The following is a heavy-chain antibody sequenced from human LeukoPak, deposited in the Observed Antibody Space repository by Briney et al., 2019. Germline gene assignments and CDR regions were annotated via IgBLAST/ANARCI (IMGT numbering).Heavy chain of an antibody. V-gene: IGHV4-4*07. J-gene: IGHJ6*02. CDR3: AREGPWGGYDILTGYYDYYYYGMDV. CDR1: GGSISSYY. Sequence: SETLSLTCTVSGGSISSYYWSWIRQPAGKGLEWIGRIYTSGSTNYNPSLKSRVTMSVDTSKNQFSLKLSSVTATDTAVYYCAREGPWGGYDILTGYYDYYYYGMDVWGQGTTVTVSS. D-gene: IGHD3-9*01. CDR2: IYTSGST.